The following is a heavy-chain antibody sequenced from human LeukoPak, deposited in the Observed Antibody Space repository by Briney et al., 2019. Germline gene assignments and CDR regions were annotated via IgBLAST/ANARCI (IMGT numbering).Heavy chain of an antibody. J-gene: IGHJ4*02. V-gene: IGHV4-61*08. CDR2: IYYTGST. CDR1: SDSVSSAGYY. D-gene: IGHD1-20*01. Sequence: SETLSLTCTVSSDSVSSAGYYWSWIRQPPGKGLEWIGYIYYTGSTKYNPSLKSRVSISLDTSKNQFSLKLSSVTAADTAVYYCASSQVPYNWNLDYWGQGTLVTVSS. CDR3: ASSQVPYNWNLDY.